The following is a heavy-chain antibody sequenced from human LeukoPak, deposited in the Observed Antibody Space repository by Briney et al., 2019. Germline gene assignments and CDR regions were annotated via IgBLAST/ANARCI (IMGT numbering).Heavy chain of an antibody. Sequence: PGGSLRLSCAASGFTFSSYSMNWVRQAPGKGLEWVSYISSSSSTIYYADSVKGRFTISRDNAKNSLYLQMNSLRAEDTAVYYCARDLGVIEYYYDSSGYPTGAFDIWGQGTMVTVSS. J-gene: IGHJ3*02. CDR3: ARDLGVIEYYYDSSGYPTGAFDI. CDR1: GFTFSSYS. V-gene: IGHV3-48*01. CDR2: ISSSSSTI. D-gene: IGHD3-22*01.